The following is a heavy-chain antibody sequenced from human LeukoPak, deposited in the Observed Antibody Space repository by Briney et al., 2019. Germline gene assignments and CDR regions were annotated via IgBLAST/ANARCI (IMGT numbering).Heavy chain of an antibody. CDR2: ISDSISYI. V-gene: IGHV3-21*01. J-gene: IGHJ4*02. CDR3: AREVYCSGGRCYSTGHGYFDS. D-gene: IGHD2-15*01. CDR1: GFTFSSYS. Sequence: GGSLRLSCAASGFTFSSYSMNWVRQAPGKGLEWVSSISDSISYIYYADSVKGRFTISRDNAKNSLYLQMSSLRAEDTAVYYCAREVYCSGGRCYSTGHGYFDSWGQGSLVSVSS.